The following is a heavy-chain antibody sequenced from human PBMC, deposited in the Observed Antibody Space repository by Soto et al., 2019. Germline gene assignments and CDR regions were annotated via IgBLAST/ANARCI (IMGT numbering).Heavy chain of an antibody. V-gene: IGHV3-23*01. CDR1: GFAFSSYA. J-gene: IGHJ5*02. CDR3: AKDPMYYDFWSGPSGWFGP. Sequence: EVKLLESGGGLVQPGGSLKLSCAASGFAFSSYAMNWVRQAPGKGLEWVSGISGSGESTYYADSVKGRFTISRDSSKNTLFLQINSLRAEDTAIYYCAKDPMYYDFWSGPSGWFGPWGQGTLVTVSS. D-gene: IGHD3-3*01. CDR2: ISGSGEST.